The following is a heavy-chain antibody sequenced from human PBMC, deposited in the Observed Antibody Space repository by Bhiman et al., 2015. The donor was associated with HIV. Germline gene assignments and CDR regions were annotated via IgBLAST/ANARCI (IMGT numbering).Heavy chain of an antibody. Sequence: EVHLLEFGGGLVQPGGSLRLSCAASGFTFSNSAMSWVRQVPGKGLEWVSSISDSGGTTYYADSVKGRFTISRDNSKNTLDLQVYSLRAEDTAIYYCAKCGYDSRFYYYFDFWGQGTLVTVSS. CDR1: GFTFSNSA. CDR2: ISDSGGTT. CDR3: AKCGYDSRFYYYFDF. V-gene: IGHV3-23*01. D-gene: IGHD3-22*01. J-gene: IGHJ4*02.